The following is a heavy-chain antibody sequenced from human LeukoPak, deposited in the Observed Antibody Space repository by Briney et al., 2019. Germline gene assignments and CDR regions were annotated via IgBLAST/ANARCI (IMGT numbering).Heavy chain of an antibody. J-gene: IGHJ4*02. CDR1: GGSLSSSSYY. Sequence: SETLSLTCTVSGGSLSSSSYYWGWIRQPPGTGLEWIGSIYYSGSTYYNPSLKSRVTISVDTSKNQFSLKLSSVTAADTAVYYCARVRNYDTVFYYWGQGTLVTVSS. V-gene: IGHV4-39*07. CDR2: IYYSGST. D-gene: IGHD3-22*01. CDR3: ARVRNYDTVFYY.